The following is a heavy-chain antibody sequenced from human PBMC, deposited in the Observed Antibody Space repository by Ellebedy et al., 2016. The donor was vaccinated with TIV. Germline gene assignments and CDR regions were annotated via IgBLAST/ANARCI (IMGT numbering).Heavy chain of an antibody. D-gene: IGHD3-10*01. CDR1: GFTFSSYW. V-gene: IGHV3-74*01. CDR3: ASRGVAVQGADY. Sequence: PGGSLRLSCAASGFTFSSYWMHWVRQAPGKGLVWVSLINSDGSRKTYADSVKGRFTISRDNAKNTLYLQMNSLRAEDTAVYYCASRGVAVQGADYWGQGTLVTVSS. CDR2: INSDGSRK. J-gene: IGHJ4*02.